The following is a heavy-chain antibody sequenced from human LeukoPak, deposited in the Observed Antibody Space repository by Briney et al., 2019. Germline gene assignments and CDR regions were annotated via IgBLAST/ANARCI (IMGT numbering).Heavy chain of an antibody. CDR2: MNPNSGNT. V-gene: IGHV1-8*01. D-gene: IGHD3-22*01. CDR3: ARFDSSGYYFQNDY. Sequence: ASVKGSCKASGYTFTSYDINWVRQATGQGLEWMGWMNPNSGNTGYAQKFQGRVTMTSNTSISTAYMELSSLRSEDTAVYYCARFDSSGYYFQNDYWGQGTLVTVSS. CDR1: GYTFTSYD. J-gene: IGHJ4*02.